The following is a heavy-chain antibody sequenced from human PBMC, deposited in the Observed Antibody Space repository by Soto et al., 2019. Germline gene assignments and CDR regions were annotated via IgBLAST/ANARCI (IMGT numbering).Heavy chain of an antibody. V-gene: IGHV1-18*01. CDR1: GYGFTTYV. J-gene: IGHJ4*02. D-gene: IGHD1-1*01. Sequence: QVHLVQSGAEVKKPGASMKVSCKGSGYGFTTYVSTGVRKAPGQGLEWMAWISAHNGNKNYARKLQGRVTVTRDTSTSTAYMELRSLRSDDTAVYYCARGRYGDYWGQGALVTVSS. CDR2: ISAHNGNK. CDR3: ARGRYGDY.